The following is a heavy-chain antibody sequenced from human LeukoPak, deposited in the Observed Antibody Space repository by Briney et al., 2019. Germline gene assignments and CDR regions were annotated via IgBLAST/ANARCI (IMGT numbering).Heavy chain of an antibody. CDR1: GFTFSSYA. V-gene: IGHV3-23*01. J-gene: IGHJ5*02. D-gene: IGHD1-1*01. Sequence: PGRSLRLSCAASGFTFSSYAMSWVRQAPGKGLEWVSGISGSGGSTYYADSVKGRFTISRDNSKNTLYLQMNSLRAEDTAVYYCAKNTAGSTPNWFDPWGQGTLVTVSS. CDR3: AKNTAGSTPNWFDP. CDR2: ISGSGGST.